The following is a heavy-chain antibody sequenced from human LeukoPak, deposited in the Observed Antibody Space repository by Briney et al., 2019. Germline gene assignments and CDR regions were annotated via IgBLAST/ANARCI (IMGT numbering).Heavy chain of an antibody. CDR3: RREVGDPRWLDA. CDR1: GGSISSHY. Sequence: SETMSLTCTVSGGSISSHYRGWIRQPPGKGLEWIGYIYYSGSTNYNPSLKSRVTISGNTSKNQSSLNLSSVTAAATAVSSGRREVGDPRWLDAWGQGTLVTVSS. CDR2: IYYSGST. V-gene: IGHV4-59*11. J-gene: IGHJ5*02.